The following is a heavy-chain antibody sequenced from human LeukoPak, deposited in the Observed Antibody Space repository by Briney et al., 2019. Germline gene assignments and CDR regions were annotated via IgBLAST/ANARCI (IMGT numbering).Heavy chain of an antibody. J-gene: IGHJ4*02. CDR2: MYSGGTT. D-gene: IGHD5-18*01. V-gene: IGHV3-66*01. CDR3: ARDQYSYAHAAH. CDR1: GFTVSSNS. Sequence: PGGSLRLSCAASGFTVSSNSMSWVRQAPGKGLEWVSVMYSGGTTYYSASAKGSFTIFRDNSKNTLHLQMNSLRAKDTAVYYCARDQYSYAHAAHWGQGTLVTVSS.